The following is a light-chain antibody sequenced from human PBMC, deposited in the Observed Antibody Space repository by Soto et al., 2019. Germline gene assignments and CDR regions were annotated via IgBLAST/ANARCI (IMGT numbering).Light chain of an antibody. CDR3: AAWDDSLNAL. CDR1: SSNIGDNP. V-gene: IGLV1-44*01. J-gene: IGLJ1*01. Sequence: QSVLTQPPSASGTPGQRFTISCSGSSSNIGDNPVNWYQQVPGAAPKLLIYINDQRPSGVPDRFSGSKSGTSASLAISGLQPEDEADYYCAAWDDSLNALFGTGTKLTVL. CDR2: IND.